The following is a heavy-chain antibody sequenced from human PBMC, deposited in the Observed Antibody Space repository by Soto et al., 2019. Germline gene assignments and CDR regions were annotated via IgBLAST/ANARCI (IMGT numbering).Heavy chain of an antibody. CDR3: AKDLLFSYGLHGDTFDY. CDR1: GFTFSRHA. Sequence: GGSLRLSCAVSGFTFSRHAMSWVLQAPGKGLECVSSITGSGDSTYYADSVKGRFTISRDKSKSTLYLQMNSLRAEDTAVYYCAKDLLFSYGLHGDTFDYRGQGTSVTGSS. V-gene: IGHV3-23*01. J-gene: IGHJ4*02. CDR2: ITGSGDST. D-gene: IGHD3-10*01.